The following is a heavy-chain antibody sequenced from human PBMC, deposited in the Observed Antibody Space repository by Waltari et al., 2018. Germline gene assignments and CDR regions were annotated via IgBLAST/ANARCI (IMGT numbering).Heavy chain of an antibody. V-gene: IGHV3-23*01. J-gene: IGHJ4*02. D-gene: IGHD2-15*01. CDR1: GFTFSSYA. Sequence: EVQLLESGGALVQPGGSLRLSCAASGFTFSSYAMSWVRQAPGKGLEWVSAISGSGGRTYYADSVKGRFTISRDNSKNTLYLQMNSLRAEDTAVYYCAKDGLSGGSYNGFDYWGQGTLVTVSS. CDR3: AKDGLSGGSYNGFDY. CDR2: ISGSGGRT.